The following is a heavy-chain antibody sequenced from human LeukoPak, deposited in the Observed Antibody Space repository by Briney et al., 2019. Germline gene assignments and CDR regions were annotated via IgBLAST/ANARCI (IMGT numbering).Heavy chain of an antibody. J-gene: IGHJ4*02. Sequence: GGSLRLSCEASGFTFSSSYMNWVRQAPGKGLEWVSLIYGGGSTYYADSVKGRFTISRDNSKNTLYLQMNSLRAEDTAVYYCARRGDGGRSFDYWGQGTLVTVSS. V-gene: IGHV3-53*01. CDR1: GFTFSSSY. CDR3: ARRGDGGRSFDY. D-gene: IGHD4-23*01. CDR2: IYGGGST.